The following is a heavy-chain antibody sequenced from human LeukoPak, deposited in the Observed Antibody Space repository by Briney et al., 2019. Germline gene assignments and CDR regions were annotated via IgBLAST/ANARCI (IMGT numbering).Heavy chain of an antibody. J-gene: IGHJ4*02. V-gene: IGHV3-48*01. CDR2: ISSGSSTI. CDR3: ARLWYSSSNLGGDY. D-gene: IGHD6-13*01. Sequence: GGSLRLSCAASGFTFSSYSMNWVRQAPGKGLEWVSYISSGSSTIYYADSVKGRFTISRDNAKNSLYLQMNSLRAEDTAVYYCARLWYSSSNLGGDYWGQGTLVTVSS. CDR1: GFTFSSYS.